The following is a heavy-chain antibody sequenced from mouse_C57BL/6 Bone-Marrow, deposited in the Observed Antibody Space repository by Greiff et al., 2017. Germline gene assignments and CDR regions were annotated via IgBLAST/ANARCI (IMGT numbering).Heavy chain of an antibody. CDR2: IDPNSGGT. Sequence: VQLQQPGAELVKPGASVKLSCKASGYTFNSYWMHWVKQRPGRGLEWIGRIDPNSGGTKYNEKFKSKATLTVDKPTSTAYMQLSSWISEDSAVDYCARSEFITAAMDYWGQGTSVTVSS. CDR3: ARSEFITAAMDY. D-gene: IGHD1-1*01. V-gene: IGHV1-72*01. J-gene: IGHJ4*01. CDR1: GYTFNSYW.